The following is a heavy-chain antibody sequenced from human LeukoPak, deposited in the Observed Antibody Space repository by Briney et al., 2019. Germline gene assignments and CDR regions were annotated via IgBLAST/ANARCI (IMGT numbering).Heavy chain of an antibody. Sequence: PGGSLRLSCAASGFPFSTYGMSWVRQAPGKGLEWVSFITNSGSYTYYGDSVKGRFTISRDNSKNTLYLQMNSLRVEDTALYYCVRGITMFQHWGQGTLVTVSS. V-gene: IGHV3-23*01. CDR3: VRGITMFQH. D-gene: IGHD3-10*01. CDR1: GFPFSTYG. J-gene: IGHJ1*01. CDR2: ITNSGSYT.